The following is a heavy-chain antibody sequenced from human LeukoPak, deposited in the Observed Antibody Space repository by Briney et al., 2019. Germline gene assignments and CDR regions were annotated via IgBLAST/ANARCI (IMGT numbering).Heavy chain of an antibody. D-gene: IGHD2-15*01. CDR2: ISAYNGNT. CDR3: ARDPPRIVVVVAATNYYGMDV. J-gene: IGHJ6*02. CDR1: GYTFTSYG. Sequence: ASVKVSCTASGYTFTSYGISWVQQAPGQGLEWMGWISAYNGNTNYAQKLQGRVTMTTDTSTSTAYMELRSLRSDDTAVYYCARDPPRIVVVVAATNYYGMDVWGQGTTVTVSS. V-gene: IGHV1-18*01.